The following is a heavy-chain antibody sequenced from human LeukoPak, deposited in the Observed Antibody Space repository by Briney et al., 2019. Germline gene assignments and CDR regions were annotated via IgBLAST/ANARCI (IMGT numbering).Heavy chain of an antibody. Sequence: GGSLRLSCAASGFTFSSYGMHWVRQAPGKGLEWVAVIWYDGSNKYYADSVKGRFTISRDNSKNTLYLQTNGLRAEDTAVYYCARGVVVVVPAATYFDYWGQGTLVTVSS. CDR3: ARGVVVVVPAATYFDY. CDR1: GFTFSSYG. V-gene: IGHV3-33*01. CDR2: IWYDGSNK. J-gene: IGHJ4*02. D-gene: IGHD2-2*01.